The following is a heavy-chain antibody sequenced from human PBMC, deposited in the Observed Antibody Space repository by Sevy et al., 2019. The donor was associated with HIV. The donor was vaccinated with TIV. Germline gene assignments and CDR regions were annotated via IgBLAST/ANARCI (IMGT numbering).Heavy chain of an antibody. D-gene: IGHD3-3*01. CDR3: VRGTTFYDFWTGGDY. V-gene: IGHV1-18*01. CDR1: GYTFTNYA. J-gene: IGHJ4*02. CDR2: ISGFNGDT. Sequence: ASVKVSCKASGYTFTNYAISWVRQAPGQGLEWMGWISGFNGDTKNAEKFQGRFTMTTDTSTKTAYMDLRSLRSDDTAVYYCVRGTTFYDFWTGGDYWGQGTLVTVSS.